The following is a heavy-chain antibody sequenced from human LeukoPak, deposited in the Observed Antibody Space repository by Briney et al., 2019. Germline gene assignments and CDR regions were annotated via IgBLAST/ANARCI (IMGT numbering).Heavy chain of an antibody. D-gene: IGHD6-19*01. Sequence: GASVKVSCKASGYTFTDYYMHWVRQAPGQGLEWMGWINPNSGGTNYAQKFQGRVTMTRDTSISTAYMELSRLRSEDTAVYYCARGLLVAVANDYMDVWGKGTTVTVSS. V-gene: IGHV1-2*02. CDR3: ARGLLVAVANDYMDV. CDR2: INPNSGGT. J-gene: IGHJ6*03. CDR1: GYTFTDYY.